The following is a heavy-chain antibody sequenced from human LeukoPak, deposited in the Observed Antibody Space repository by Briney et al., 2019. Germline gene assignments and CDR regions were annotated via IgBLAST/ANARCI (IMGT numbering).Heavy chain of an antibody. Sequence: GGSLRLSCAVSGFTFSNYAMTWVRQAPGKGLEWVSAISGSGGTTYYADSVKGRFTISRDISKNTLCLQMNSLRAEDTAVYYCARRAYNWGAFDFWGQGTMITVSS. CDR2: ISGSGGTT. V-gene: IGHV3-23*01. CDR3: ARRAYNWGAFDF. J-gene: IGHJ3*01. D-gene: IGHD5-24*01. CDR1: GFTFSNYA.